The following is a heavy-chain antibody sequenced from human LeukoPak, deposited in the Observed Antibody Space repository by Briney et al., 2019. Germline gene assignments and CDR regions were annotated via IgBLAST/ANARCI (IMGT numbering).Heavy chain of an antibody. Sequence: SETLSLTCAVYGGSFSGYYWSWIRQPPGKGLEWIGEINHSGSTNYNPSLKSRVTISVDTSKNQFSLKLSSVTAADTAVYYCARGGRWLQFLFDYWGQGTLVTVSS. D-gene: IGHD5-24*01. CDR2: INHSGST. J-gene: IGHJ4*02. V-gene: IGHV4-34*01. CDR3: ARGGRWLQFLFDY. CDR1: GGSFSGYY.